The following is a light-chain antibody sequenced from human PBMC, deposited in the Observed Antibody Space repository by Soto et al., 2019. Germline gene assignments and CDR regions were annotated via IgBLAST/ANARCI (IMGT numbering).Light chain of an antibody. Sequence: SYELTQPLSVSVALGQTARITCGGNNIGSKNVHWYQLNPGQAPVLVIYRDTNRPSGIPERFSGSNSGNTGTLAISGAQVGDDADYYCQVWDSSTVVFGGGTKLTVL. CDR1: NIGSKN. CDR3: QVWDSSTVV. V-gene: IGLV3-9*01. CDR2: RDT. J-gene: IGLJ3*02.